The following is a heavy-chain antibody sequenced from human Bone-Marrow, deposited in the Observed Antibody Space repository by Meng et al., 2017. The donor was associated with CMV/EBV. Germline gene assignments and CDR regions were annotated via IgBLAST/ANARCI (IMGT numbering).Heavy chain of an antibody. CDR2: IYHSGST. CDR3: ARDWGGYCSSTSCYEVDP. CDR1: GYSISSGYY. J-gene: IGHJ5*02. V-gene: IGHV4-38-2*02. Sequence: GSLRLSCTVSGYSISSGYYWGWIRQPPGKGLEWIGSIYHSGSTYYNPSLKSRVTISVDTSKNQFSLKLSSVTAADTAVYYCARDWGGYCSSTSCYEVDPWGLGTLVTVSS. D-gene: IGHD2-2*01.